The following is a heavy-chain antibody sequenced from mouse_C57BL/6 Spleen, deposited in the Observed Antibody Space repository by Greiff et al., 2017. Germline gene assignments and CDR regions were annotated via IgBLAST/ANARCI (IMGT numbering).Heavy chain of an antibody. Sequence: EVQLQQSGPELVKPGASVKISCKASGYTFTDYYMNWVKQSHGKSLEWIGDINPNNGGTSYNQKFKSKATLTVDKSSSTAYMELRSLTSEDSAVYYCARWLLWYFDVWGTGTTVTVSS. J-gene: IGHJ1*03. CDR3: ARWLLWYFDV. CDR2: INPNNGGT. CDR1: GYTFTDYY. V-gene: IGHV1-26*01. D-gene: IGHD2-3*01.